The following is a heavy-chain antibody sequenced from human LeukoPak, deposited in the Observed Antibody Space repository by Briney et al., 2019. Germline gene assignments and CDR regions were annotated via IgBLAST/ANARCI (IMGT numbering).Heavy chain of an antibody. CDR1: GFTFSSYG. Sequence: GGSLRLSCAASGFTFSSYGMNWVRQAPGKGLEWVSSISSSSSYIYYADSVKGRFTISRDNSKNSLYLQMNSLRPEDTAVYHCARENYYDSSGPPATDYWGQGTLDTVS. V-gene: IGHV3-21*01. D-gene: IGHD3-22*01. CDR2: ISSSSSYI. J-gene: IGHJ4*02. CDR3: ARENYYDSSGPPATDY.